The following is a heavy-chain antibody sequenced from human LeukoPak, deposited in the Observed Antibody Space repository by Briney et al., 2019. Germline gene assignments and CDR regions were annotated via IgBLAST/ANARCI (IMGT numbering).Heavy chain of an antibody. CDR2: ISAYNGNT. J-gene: IGHJ5*02. CDR3: ARVGHPNPTYYDFWSGYLSNNNWFDP. Sequence: ASVKVSCKASGYTFASYGISWVRQAPGQGLEWMGWISAYNGNTNYAQKLQGRVTMTTDTSTSTAYMELRSLRSDDTAVYYCARVGHPNPTYYDFWSGYLSNNNWFDPWGQGTLVTVSS. CDR1: GYTFASYG. V-gene: IGHV1-18*01. D-gene: IGHD3-3*01.